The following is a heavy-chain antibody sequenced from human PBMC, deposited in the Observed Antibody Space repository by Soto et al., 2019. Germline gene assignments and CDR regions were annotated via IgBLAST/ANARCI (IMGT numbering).Heavy chain of an antibody. D-gene: IGHD4-4*01. CDR1: GYTFTSYY. Sequence: ASVKVSCNASGYTFTSYYMHWVRQAPGQGLEWMGIINPSGGSTSYAQKFQGRVTMTRDTSTSTVYMELSSLRSEDTAVYYCARAYSNYSYYYYGMDVWGQGTTVTVSS. CDR3: ARAYSNYSYYYYGMDV. V-gene: IGHV1-46*01. CDR2: INPSGGST. J-gene: IGHJ6*02.